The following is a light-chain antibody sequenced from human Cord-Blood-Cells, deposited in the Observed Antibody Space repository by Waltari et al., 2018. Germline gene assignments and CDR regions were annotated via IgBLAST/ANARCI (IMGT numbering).Light chain of an antibody. J-gene: IGKJ1*01. CDR1: QSVSSY. CDR3: QQRSNWPPT. CDR2: DAS. V-gene: IGKV3-11*01. Sequence: DIVLTQSPATLSLSPGERATLSCRPSQSVSSYLAWSQQKPGQAPRLLIYDASNRATGIPARFSGSGSGTDVTLTISSLEPEDFAGYYCQQRSNWPPTFGQGTKVEIK.